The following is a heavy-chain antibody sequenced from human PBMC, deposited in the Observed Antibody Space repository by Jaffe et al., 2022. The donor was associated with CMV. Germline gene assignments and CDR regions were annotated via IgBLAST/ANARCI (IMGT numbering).Heavy chain of an antibody. CDR2: INAGNGNT. CDR1: GYTFTSYA. Sequence: QVQLVQSGAEVKKPGASVKVSCKASGYTFTSYAMHWVRQAPGQRLEWMGWINAGNGNTKYSQKFQGRVTITRDTSASTAYMELSSLRSEDTAVYYCARESSGSYQWYYYYYMDVWGKGTTVTVSS. J-gene: IGHJ6*03. CDR3: ARESSGSYQWYYYYYMDV. D-gene: IGHD1-26*01. V-gene: IGHV1-3*01.